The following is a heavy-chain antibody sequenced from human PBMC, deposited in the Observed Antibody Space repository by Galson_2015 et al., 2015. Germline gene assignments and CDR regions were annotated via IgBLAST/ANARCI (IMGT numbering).Heavy chain of an antibody. J-gene: IGHJ6*02. CDR2: ISGSGSST. Sequence: SLRLSCAASGFTFSSYAMSWVRQAPGRGLEWVSAISGSGSSTYNADSVKGRFTISRDNSKSTLYLQMNSLRAEDTAVYYCAREITRGMVRGVMDVWGQGTTVTVSS. D-gene: IGHD3-10*01. CDR1: GFTFSSYA. CDR3: AREITRGMVRGVMDV. V-gene: IGHV3-23*01.